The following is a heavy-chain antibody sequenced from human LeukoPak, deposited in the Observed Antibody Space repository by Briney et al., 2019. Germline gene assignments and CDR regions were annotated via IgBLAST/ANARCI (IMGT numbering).Heavy chain of an antibody. CDR1: GGSISSYY. CDR2: IYYSGST. J-gene: IGHJ6*02. D-gene: IGHD3-9*01. Sequence: NASETLSLTCTVSGGSISSYYWSWIRQPPGKGLEWIGYIYYSGSTNYNPSLKSRVTISVDTSKNQFSLKLSSVTAADTAVYYCASLTFVGLGYYYYGMDVWGQGTTVTVSS. CDR3: ASLTFVGLGYYYYGMDV. V-gene: IGHV4-59*12.